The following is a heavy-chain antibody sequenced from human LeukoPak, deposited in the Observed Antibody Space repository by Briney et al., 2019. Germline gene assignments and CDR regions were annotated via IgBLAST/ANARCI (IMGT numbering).Heavy chain of an antibody. CDR3: ARGLGYCSGGSCYDY. CDR2: INAGNGNT. D-gene: IGHD2-15*01. J-gene: IGHJ4*02. V-gene: IGHV1-3*01. CDR1: GYTFTSYA. Sequence: ASVKVSCKASGYTFTSYAMHWVRQAPGQRLEWMGWINAGNGNTKYSQKFQGRVTITRDTSASTAYMELSSLRSEDTAVYYCARGLGYCSGGSCYDYWGQGTLVTVSS.